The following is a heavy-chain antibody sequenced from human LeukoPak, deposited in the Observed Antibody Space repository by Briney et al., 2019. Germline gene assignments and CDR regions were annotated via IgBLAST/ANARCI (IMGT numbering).Heavy chain of an antibody. CDR2: ISHDGSNK. V-gene: IGHV3-30-3*01. CDR1: GFTFSSYP. CDR3: ARSGGSSWVPYGMDV. J-gene: IGHJ6*02. D-gene: IGHD6-13*01. Sequence: GGSLRLSCAASGFTFSSYPMHWVRQAPGLGLQWVAVISHDGSNKYYEDSVKGRFTISRDNSKSTLYLHLNIPRPEDTAVYYCARSGGSSWVPYGMDVWGQGTTVTVSS.